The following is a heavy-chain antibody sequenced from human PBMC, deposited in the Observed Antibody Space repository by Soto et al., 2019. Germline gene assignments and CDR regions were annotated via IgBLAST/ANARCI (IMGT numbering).Heavy chain of an antibody. CDR3: VRVQSMAGLDH. D-gene: IGHD6-19*01. Sequence: QVQLVESGGGVVQPGRSLRLSCAASGFTFTTYAMHWVRQAPGKGLEWVAVIWYDGSNKYYADSVKGRFTISRDNSKNPLYLPMNNLRAEDKAVYYCVRVQSMAGLDHWGQGNLVTVFS. J-gene: IGHJ4*02. V-gene: IGHV3-33*01. CDR2: IWYDGSNK. CDR1: GFTFTTYA.